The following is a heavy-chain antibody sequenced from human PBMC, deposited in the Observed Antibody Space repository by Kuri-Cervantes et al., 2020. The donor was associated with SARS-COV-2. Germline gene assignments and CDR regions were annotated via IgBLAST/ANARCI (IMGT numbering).Heavy chain of an antibody. J-gene: IGHJ4*02. D-gene: IGHD3-10*01. CDR2: ISAYNGNT. CDR3: ARDHEFGLPVD. CDR1: GYTFTSYG. Sequence: ASVKVSCKASGYTFTSYGISWVRQAPGQGLEWMGWISAYNGNTNYAQELQGRVTMTTDTSTSTAYMELRSLGSDDTAVYYCARDHEFGLPVDWGQGTLVTVSS. V-gene: IGHV1-18*01.